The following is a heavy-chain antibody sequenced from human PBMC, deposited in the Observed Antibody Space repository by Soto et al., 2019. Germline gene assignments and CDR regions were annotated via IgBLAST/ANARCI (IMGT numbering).Heavy chain of an antibody. Sequence: QVQLVESGGGVVQPGGSLRLSCAASGFIFSSFGIHWVRQAPGKGLEWVAVVSYDGSDKYYTESVKGRFTISRDNSKSALYLQMNSLRPEDTAVYYCARDQRPHSSSLDYYFYGMDVWGQGTTVSVSP. V-gene: IGHV3-30-3*01. CDR1: GFIFSSFG. CDR2: VSYDGSDK. D-gene: IGHD6-13*01. J-gene: IGHJ6*01. CDR3: ARDQRPHSSSLDYYFYGMDV.